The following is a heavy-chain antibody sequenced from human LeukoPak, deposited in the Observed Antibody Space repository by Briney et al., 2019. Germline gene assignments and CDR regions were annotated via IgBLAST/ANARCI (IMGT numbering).Heavy chain of an antibody. V-gene: IGHV3-23*01. D-gene: IGHD5-18*01. CDR1: GFTFNSYA. Sequence: PGGSLRLSCAASGFTFNSYAMNWVRQAPGKGLEWIPAISASGASTFYADSVKGRFTISRDNAKNTVSLQLNSLRAEDTAIYYCAKTYRDYFDYWGRGTLVTVSS. CDR2: ISASGAST. CDR3: AKTYRDYFDY. J-gene: IGHJ4*02.